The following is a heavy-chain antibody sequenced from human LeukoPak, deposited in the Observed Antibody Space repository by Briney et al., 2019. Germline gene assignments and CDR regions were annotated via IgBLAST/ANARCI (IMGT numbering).Heavy chain of an antibody. D-gene: IGHD3-10*01. V-gene: IGHV1-18*01. CDR2: ISAQHGQT. Sequence: GASVKVSCKTSGYSENFYGITWVRQVAGQGLEWMGWISAQHGQTEYAPNSQDRVTMTTDTTTSTAYIELRSLRSDDTAVYYCARGLRETDAFDIWGPGTMVTVSS. J-gene: IGHJ3*02. CDR1: GYSENFYG. CDR3: ARGLRETDAFDI.